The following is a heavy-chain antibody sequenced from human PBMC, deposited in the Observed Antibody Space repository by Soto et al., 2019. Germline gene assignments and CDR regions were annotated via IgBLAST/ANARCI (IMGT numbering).Heavy chain of an antibody. CDR3: ARVDPRGVAVVRDY. D-gene: IGHD2-15*01. CDR2: ISGFNGQT. Sequence: QVQLVQSGPEVKKPGASVKVSCKASGNTFASHGFSWVRQAPGQGREWMGWISGFNGQTNYALKFQGRVTLTTDTSTSTAYMERSSLRADDSAVYFCARVDPRGVAVVRDYWGQGTLVTVSA. J-gene: IGHJ4*02. V-gene: IGHV1-18*01. CDR1: GNTFASHG.